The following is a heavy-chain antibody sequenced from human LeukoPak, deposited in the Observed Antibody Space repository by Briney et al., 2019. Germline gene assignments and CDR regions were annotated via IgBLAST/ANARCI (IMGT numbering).Heavy chain of an antibody. D-gene: IGHD3-22*01. J-gene: IGHJ5*01. CDR1: GYTFTSYD. CDR3: ARDLWNFYDDSGYNRDFDS. CDR2: MNPNSGNT. V-gene: IGHV1-8*01. Sequence: ASVTVSCKASGYTFTSYDINWVRQATGQGLEGMGWMNPNSGNTDYAQKFQGRITVTTDTSTSTVYMELRNLRSDDTAVYYCARDLWNFYDDSGYNRDFDSWGQGTLVTVSS.